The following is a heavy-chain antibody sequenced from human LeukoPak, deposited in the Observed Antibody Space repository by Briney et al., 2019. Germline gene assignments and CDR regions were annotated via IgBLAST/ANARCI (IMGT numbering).Heavy chain of an antibody. CDR1: GGSISSGGYS. CDR2: IYHSGST. J-gene: IGHJ3*02. Sequence: PSETLSLTCAVSGGSISSGGYSWSWIRQPPGKGLEWIGYIYHSGSTYYNPSLKSRVTISVDRSKNQFSLKLSSVTAADTAVYYCARGGLSKSRDAFDIWGQGTMVTVSS. V-gene: IGHV4-30-2*01. CDR3: ARGGLSKSRDAFDI. D-gene: IGHD2/OR15-2a*01.